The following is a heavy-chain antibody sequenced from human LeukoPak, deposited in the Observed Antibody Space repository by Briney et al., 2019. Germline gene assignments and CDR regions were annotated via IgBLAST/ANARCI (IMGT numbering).Heavy chain of an antibody. Sequence: SETLSLTCTVSGGSISSSSYYWGWIRQPPGKGLEWIGSIYYSGSTYYNPSLKSRVTISVDTSKDQFSLKLSSVTAADTAVYYCARHPASRDGYNLGSGYFDYWGQGTLVTVSS. D-gene: IGHD5-24*01. CDR3: ARHPASRDGYNLGSGYFDY. CDR1: GGSISSSSYY. V-gene: IGHV4-39*01. CDR2: IYYSGST. J-gene: IGHJ4*02.